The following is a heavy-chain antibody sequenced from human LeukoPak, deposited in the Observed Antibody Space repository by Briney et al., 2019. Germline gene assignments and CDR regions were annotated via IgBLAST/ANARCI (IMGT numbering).Heavy chain of an antibody. CDR1: GNTLHTPA. D-gene: IGHD6-19*01. Sequence: GASVTVSCKISGNTLHTPAITWVRQAPGEGLEWMGWSSLANGNTNYAQKLQGRVTMTIDKSTTTAYMELRSLRSDDTATYYCTTGEAGFSRYEYWGQGTVVTVSS. J-gene: IGHJ4*02. V-gene: IGHV1-18*01. CDR2: SSLANGNT. CDR3: TTGEAGFSRYEY.